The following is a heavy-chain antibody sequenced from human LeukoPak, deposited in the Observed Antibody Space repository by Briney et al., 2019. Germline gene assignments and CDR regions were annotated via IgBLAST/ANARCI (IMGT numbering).Heavy chain of an antibody. V-gene: IGHV3-23*01. CDR3: ARGLGAPDS. CDR1: GFTFSSYA. D-gene: IGHD1-26*01. Sequence: GGSLRLSCVASGFTFSSYAMSWVRQTPGKGLEWVSAISGSGGSTYYADSVKGRFTISRDNAKNSLYLQMNSLRVEDTAVYYCARGLGAPDSWGHGTLVTVSS. CDR2: ISGSGGST. J-gene: IGHJ5*01.